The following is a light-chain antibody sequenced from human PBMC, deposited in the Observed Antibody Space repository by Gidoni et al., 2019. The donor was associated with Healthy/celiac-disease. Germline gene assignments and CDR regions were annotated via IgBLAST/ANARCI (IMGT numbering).Light chain of an antibody. Sequence: DIQMTQAPSSLSASVGDRVTITWPASQSISSYLKWYQQKPGNAPKLLIYAASSLQIGVPSMFSGSGSGTDFTLTIISLQPEDFATYYCQQSYSTPSTFGQGTKLEI. V-gene: IGKV1-39*01. CDR2: AAS. J-gene: IGKJ2*01. CDR3: QQSYSTPST. CDR1: QSISSY.